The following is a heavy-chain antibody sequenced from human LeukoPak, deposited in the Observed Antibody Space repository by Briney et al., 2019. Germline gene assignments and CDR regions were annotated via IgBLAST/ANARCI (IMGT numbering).Heavy chain of an antibody. CDR3: ARRSNWFDP. Sequence: SETLSLTCTVSGGSISSSSDYWGWIRQPPGKGLEWIGSIHYGGSTYYNATLKSRVTISVDTSKNQFSLKLSSVTAADTAVYYCARRSNWFDPWGQGTLVTVSS. J-gene: IGHJ5*02. CDR1: GGSISSSSDY. V-gene: IGHV4-39*01. CDR2: IHYGGST.